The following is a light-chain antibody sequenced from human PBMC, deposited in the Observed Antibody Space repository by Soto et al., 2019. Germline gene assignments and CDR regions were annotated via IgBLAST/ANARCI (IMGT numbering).Light chain of an antibody. CDR3: QQYNNLPWT. Sequence: EIVLTQSPGTLSLSPGQRATLSCRASQSVRSGFLAWFQQRPGQAPRLLIFGASYRAPGIPDRFSGGGSGTDFTLTISRLEPEDFAVYYCQQYNNLPWTFGQGTKVDIK. CDR1: QSVRSGF. V-gene: IGKV3-20*01. CDR2: GAS. J-gene: IGKJ1*01.